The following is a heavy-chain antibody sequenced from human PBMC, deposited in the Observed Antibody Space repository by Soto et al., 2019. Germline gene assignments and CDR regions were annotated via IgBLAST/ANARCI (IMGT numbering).Heavy chain of an antibody. CDR3: ASSVLVTSTMSYFDL. CDR1: GYSFAGYW. D-gene: IGHD2-8*02. Sequence: PGESLKISWKGSGYSFAGYWITWVRQKPGKGLEWMGRIDPSDSQTYYSPSFRGHVTISATKSITTVFLQWSSLKASDTAIYFCASSVLVTSTMSYFDLWGQGTLVTVSS. V-gene: IGHV5-10-1*01. J-gene: IGHJ4*02. CDR2: IDPSDSQT.